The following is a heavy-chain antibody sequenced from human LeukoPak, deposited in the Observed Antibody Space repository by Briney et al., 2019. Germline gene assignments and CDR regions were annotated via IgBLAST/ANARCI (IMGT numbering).Heavy chain of an antibody. J-gene: IGHJ5*02. Sequence: ASVKVSCKASGYTFTSYAMNWVRQAPGQGLEWMGWINTNTGNPTYAQGFTGRFVFSLATSVSTAYQQISSLKAEDTALYYCARDGSRAQGFWSGYHVNWFDPWGQGTLVTVSS. V-gene: IGHV7-4-1*02. D-gene: IGHD3-3*01. CDR2: INTNTGNP. CDR1: GYTFTSYA. CDR3: ARDGSRAQGFWSGYHVNWFDP.